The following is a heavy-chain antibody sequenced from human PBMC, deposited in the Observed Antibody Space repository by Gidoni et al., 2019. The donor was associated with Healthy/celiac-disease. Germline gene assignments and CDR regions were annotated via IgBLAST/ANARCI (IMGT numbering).Heavy chain of an antibody. CDR2: IYYSGST. CDR1: GGSISSSSYY. CDR3: ARGGYGSGSYVWFDP. V-gene: IGHV4-39*01. Sequence: QLQLQESGPGLVKPSETLSLTCTVSGGSISSSSYYWGWIRQPPGKGLEWIGSIYYSGSTYYNPSLKSRVTISVDTSKNQFSLKLSSVTAADTAVYYCARGGYGSGSYVWFDPWGQGTLVTVSS. J-gene: IGHJ5*02. D-gene: IGHD3-10*01.